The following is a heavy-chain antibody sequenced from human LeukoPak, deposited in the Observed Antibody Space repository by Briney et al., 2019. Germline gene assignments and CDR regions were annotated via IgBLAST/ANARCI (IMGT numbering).Heavy chain of an antibody. D-gene: IGHD1-1*01. V-gene: IGHV3-74*01. J-gene: IGHJ6*02. CDR3: ARWALSWNGLEDGMDV. CDR2: INSDGSIT. CDR1: GFTFSSYW. Sequence: RPGGSLRLSCAASGFTFSSYWMHWVRQAPGKGLVWVSRINSDGSITSYADSVKGRFTISRDNSKNTLYLQMNSLRAEDTAVYYCARWALSWNGLEDGMDVWGQGTTVTVSS.